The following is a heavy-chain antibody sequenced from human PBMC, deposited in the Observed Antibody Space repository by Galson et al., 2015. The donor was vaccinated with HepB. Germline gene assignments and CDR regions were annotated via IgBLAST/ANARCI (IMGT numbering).Heavy chain of an antibody. CDR3: ARRAVYYYDSSGYPDAFDI. V-gene: IGHV1-69*13. D-gene: IGHD3-22*01. CDR1: GGTFSRFA. J-gene: IGHJ3*02. CDR2: IIPIFGTA. Sequence: SVKVSCKASGGTFSRFAVNWVRQAPRQGLEWMGGIIPIFGTANYAQKFQGRVTITADESTSTAYMELSSLRSEDTAVYYCARRAVYYYDSSGYPDAFDIWGQGTMVTVSS.